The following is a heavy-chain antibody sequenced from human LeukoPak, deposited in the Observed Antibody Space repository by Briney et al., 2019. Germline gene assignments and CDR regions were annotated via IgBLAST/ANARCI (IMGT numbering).Heavy chain of an antibody. CDR1: GFTFSSYT. V-gene: IGHV3-21*01. J-gene: IGHJ4*02. Sequence: TGESLRLSCAASGFTFSSYTMTWVRQAPGKGLEWVSSISRSGDYIFYADSVRGRFTISRDNAKNSLCLQMTSLRAEDTAVYYCAKDRLVGGSDRHPLDYRGQGTLVTVSS. CDR2: ISRSGDYI. D-gene: IGHD1-26*01. CDR3: AKDRLVGGSDRHPLDY.